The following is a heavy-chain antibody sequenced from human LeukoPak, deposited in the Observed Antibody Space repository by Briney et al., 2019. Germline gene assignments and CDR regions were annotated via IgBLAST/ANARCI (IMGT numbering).Heavy chain of an antibody. Sequence: GGSLRLSCAASGFTFSSYTMNWVRQAPGKGLEWVSSISSSSSYIYYADSVKGRFTISRDNAKNSLYLQMNSLRAEDTAVYYCARLSTGLYGDAPSYWGQGTLVTVSS. V-gene: IGHV3-21*01. J-gene: IGHJ4*02. CDR3: ARLSTGLYGDAPSY. D-gene: IGHD4-17*01. CDR1: GFTFSSYT. CDR2: ISSSSSYI.